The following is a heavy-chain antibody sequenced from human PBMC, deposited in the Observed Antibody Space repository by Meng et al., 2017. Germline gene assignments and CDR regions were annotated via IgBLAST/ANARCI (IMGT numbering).Heavy chain of an antibody. CDR3: AKEGWLDDY. V-gene: IGHV3-23*04. CDR1: GFTFSSYA. Sequence: VQLVGRGVCVGQSGGSLRLVWSASGFTFSSYAMSWVRQAPGKGLEWVSAISGSGGSTYYADSVKGRFTISRDNSKNTLYLQMNSLRAEDTAVYYCAKEGWLDDYWGQGTLVTVSS. CDR2: ISGSGGST. D-gene: IGHD6-19*01. J-gene: IGHJ4*02.